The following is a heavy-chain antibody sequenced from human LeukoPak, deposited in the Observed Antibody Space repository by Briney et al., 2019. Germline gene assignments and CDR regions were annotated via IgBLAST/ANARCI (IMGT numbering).Heavy chain of an antibody. CDR1: GYTFTSYG. Sequence: ASVKVSCKASGYTFTSYGISWVRQAPGQGLEWMGWISAYNGNTNYAQKLQGRVTMTTDTSTSTAYMELRSLRSDDTAVYYCASTSSRHYAFDIWGQGTMVTVSS. CDR2: ISAYNGNT. J-gene: IGHJ3*02. V-gene: IGHV1-18*01. D-gene: IGHD2-2*01. CDR3: ASTSSRHYAFDI.